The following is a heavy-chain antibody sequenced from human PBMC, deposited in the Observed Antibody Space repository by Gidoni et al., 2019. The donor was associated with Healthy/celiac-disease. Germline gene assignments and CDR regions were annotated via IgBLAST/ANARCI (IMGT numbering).Heavy chain of an antibody. CDR2: IWYDGSNK. J-gene: IGHJ1*01. CDR1: GFTFSSYG. Sequence: QVQLVESGGGVVQPGRSLSLSCAAAGFTFSSYGLHWVRQAPGKGLAWVAVIWYDGSNKYYADSVKGRFTISRDNSKNTLYLQMNSLRAEDTAVYYCARPAYYYDSSGYNRAEYFQHWGQGTLVTVSS. D-gene: IGHD3-22*01. V-gene: IGHV3-33*01. CDR3: ARPAYYYDSSGYNRAEYFQH.